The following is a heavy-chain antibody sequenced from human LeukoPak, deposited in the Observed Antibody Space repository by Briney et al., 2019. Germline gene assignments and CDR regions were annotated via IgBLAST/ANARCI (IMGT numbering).Heavy chain of an antibody. D-gene: IGHD2-2*01. V-gene: IGHV3-23*01. CDR3: AKDLGYCSSTSCRYYYYYGMDV. J-gene: IGHJ6*02. Sequence: GGSLRLSCAASGFTFSSYAMSWVRQAPGKGLEWVSAISGSGGSTYYADSVKGRFTISRDNSKNTLYLQMNSLRAEDTAVYYCAKDLGYCSSTSCRYYYYYGMDVWGQGTTVTVSS. CDR2: ISGSGGST. CDR1: GFTFSSYA.